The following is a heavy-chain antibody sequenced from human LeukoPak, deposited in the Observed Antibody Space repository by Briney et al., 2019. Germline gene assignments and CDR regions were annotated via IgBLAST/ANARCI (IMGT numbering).Heavy chain of an antibody. CDR1: GGSISSYY. Sequence: PSETLSLTCTVSGGSISSYYWSWIRQPPGKGLEWIGRIYTSGSTNYNPSLKSRVTISIDTSKNQFSLKLNSVTAADTAVYYCARDRDIVVVPAAMGRDYYYYYMDVWGKGTTVTVSS. CDR3: ARDRDIVVVPAAMGRDYYYYYMDV. D-gene: IGHD2-2*01. J-gene: IGHJ6*03. CDR2: IYTSGST. V-gene: IGHV4-4*08.